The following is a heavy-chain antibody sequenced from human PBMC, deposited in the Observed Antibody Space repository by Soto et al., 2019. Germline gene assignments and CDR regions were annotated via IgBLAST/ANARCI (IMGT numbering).Heavy chain of an antibody. J-gene: IGHJ4*02. CDR1: GFTFSSYS. CDR3: ARAAVAGTDY. V-gene: IGHV3-21*01. CDR2: ISSSSSYI. Sequence: EVQLVESGGGLVKPGGSLSLSCAASGFTFSSYSMNWVRQAPGKGLEWVSSISSSSSYIYYADSVKGRFTISRDNAKNSLYLQMNSLRAEDTAVYYCARAAVAGTDYWGQGTLVTVSS. D-gene: IGHD6-19*01.